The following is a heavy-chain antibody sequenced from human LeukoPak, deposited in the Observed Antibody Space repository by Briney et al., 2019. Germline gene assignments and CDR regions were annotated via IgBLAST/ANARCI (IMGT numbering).Heavy chain of an antibody. J-gene: IGHJ4*02. Sequence: SETLSLTCAVYGGSFSGYYWSLIRQPPGKGLEWIGEINHSGSTNYNPSLKSRVTISVDTSKNQFSLKLSSVTAADTAVYYCARGGGPDGAASYWGQGTLVTVSS. CDR1: GGSFSGYY. CDR3: ARGGGPDGAASY. D-gene: IGHD3-10*01. CDR2: INHSGST. V-gene: IGHV4-34*01.